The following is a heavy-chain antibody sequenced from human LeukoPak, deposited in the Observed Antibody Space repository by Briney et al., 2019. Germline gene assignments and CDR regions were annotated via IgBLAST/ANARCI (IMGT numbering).Heavy chain of an antibody. D-gene: IGHD3-3*01. J-gene: IGHJ3*01. Sequence: PGGSLRLSCAASGSTFSNYWMHWVRQAPGKGLVRVSRIKSNESSRSYADSVKGRFTISRDNAKNTLYLQMNSLRAEDTAVYYCASEVLHVNYDFWSGYPCTWGQGTMVTVSS. CDR3: ASEVLHVNYDFWSGYPCT. CDR1: GSTFSNYW. V-gene: IGHV3-74*01. CDR2: IKSNESSR.